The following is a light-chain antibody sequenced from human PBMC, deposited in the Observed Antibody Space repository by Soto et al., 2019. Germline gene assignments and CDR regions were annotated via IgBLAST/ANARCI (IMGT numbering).Light chain of an antibody. J-gene: IGKJ4*02. CDR1: QSFSTSY. CDR3: QQYGGSPRLT. Sequence: EIVLTQSPGTLSLSPGERATLSCRASQSFSTSYLAWYQQKPGQAPRLLIYGASSRATGIPDRFSGSGSGTDFTLTISRLEPEDVAVYYCQQYGGSPRLTFGGGTKVDIK. V-gene: IGKV3-20*01. CDR2: GAS.